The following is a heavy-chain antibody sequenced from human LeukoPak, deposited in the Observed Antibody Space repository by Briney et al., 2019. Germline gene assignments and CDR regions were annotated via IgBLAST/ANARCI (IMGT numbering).Heavy chain of an antibody. V-gene: IGHV5-10-1*01. J-gene: IGHJ4*02. D-gene: IGHD3-10*01. CDR2: IDPSDSYT. CDR3: ARGFYGSGSPFDY. CDR1: RYSFTSYW. Sequence: GESLKISCKGSRYSFTSYWISWVRQMPGKGLEWMGRIDPSDSYTNYSPSFQGHVTISADKSISTAYLQWSSLKASDTAMYYCARGFYGSGSPFDYWGQGTLVTVSS.